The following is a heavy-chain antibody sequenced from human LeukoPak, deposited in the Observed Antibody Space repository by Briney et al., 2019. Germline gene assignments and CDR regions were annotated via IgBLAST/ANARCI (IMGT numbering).Heavy chain of an antibody. CDR1: GGSINNYY. Sequence: PSETLSLTCTVSGGSINNYYWNWIRQTPGKGLEWIGFIYSSGTTNYNPSLKSRVTISVDTSKNQFSLKLSSVTAADTAVYYCARHRQGGIYSSSWYGFDYWGQGTLVTVSS. J-gene: IGHJ4*02. V-gene: IGHV4-59*08. D-gene: IGHD6-13*01. CDR3: ARHRQGGIYSSSWYGFDY. CDR2: IYSSGTT.